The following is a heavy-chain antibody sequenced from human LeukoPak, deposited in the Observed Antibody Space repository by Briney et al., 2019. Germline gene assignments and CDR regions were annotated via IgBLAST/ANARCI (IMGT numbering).Heavy chain of an antibody. CDR3: ARDLSEGDIVVVPAAIGYNWFDP. V-gene: IGHV1-69*04. Sequence: GASVKVSCKASGGTFSSYTISWVRQAPGQGLEWMGRIIPILGIANYAQKFQGRVTITADESTSTAYMELSSLRSEDTAVYYCARDLSEGDIVVVPAAIGYNWFDPWGQGTLVTVSS. D-gene: IGHD2-2*01. CDR2: IIPILGIA. CDR1: GGTFSSYT. J-gene: IGHJ5*02.